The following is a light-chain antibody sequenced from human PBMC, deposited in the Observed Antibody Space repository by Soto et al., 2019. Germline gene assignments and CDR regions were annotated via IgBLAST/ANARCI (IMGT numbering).Light chain of an antibody. J-gene: IGLJ3*02. V-gene: IGLV1-40*01. CDR2: GHT. CDR1: WSNIGAGFD. CDR3: QSFDNNLRAWV. Sequence: QSAVTQPPSVSGAPGQTVTISCTGTWSNIGAGFDVHWYRQLPGASPTLLIYGHTYRPSGVPDRFSGSKSGTSASLVITGLQAEDEADYYGQSFDNNLRAWVFGGGTKRTGL.